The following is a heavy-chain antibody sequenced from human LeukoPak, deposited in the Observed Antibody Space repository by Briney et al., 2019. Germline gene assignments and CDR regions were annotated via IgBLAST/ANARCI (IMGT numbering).Heavy chain of an antibody. J-gene: IGHJ4*02. Sequence: PGGSLRLSCAASGFTFSNYDMSWVRQAPGKGLEWVSTISSSGDSTYYTDSVKGRFTISRDNSKNTLYLQMNSLRAEDTAVYYCAKVRTATENDYWGQGTLVTVSS. CDR3: AKVRTATENDY. V-gene: IGHV3-23*01. CDR1: GFTFSNYD. CDR2: ISSSGDST. D-gene: IGHD6-25*01.